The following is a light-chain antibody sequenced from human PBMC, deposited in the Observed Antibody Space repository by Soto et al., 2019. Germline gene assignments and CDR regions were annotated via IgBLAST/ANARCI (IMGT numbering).Light chain of an antibody. V-gene: IGKV3D-11*01. Sequence: EIVLTQSPATLSLSPGERATLSCRASQGVSSYLAWYQQKPGQAPRRLIYDASNRATGIPAMFSGSGRGTDFPLTISSLEPEYFAVYYCQQGSTWITFGQGTRLEIK. J-gene: IGKJ5*01. CDR3: QQGSTWIT. CDR1: QGVSSY. CDR2: DAS.